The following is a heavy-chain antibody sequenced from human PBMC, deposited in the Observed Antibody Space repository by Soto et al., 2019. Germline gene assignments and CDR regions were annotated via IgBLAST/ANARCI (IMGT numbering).Heavy chain of an antibody. CDR2: ISSTTNYI. V-gene: IGHV3-21*06. CDR1: GFTFTRYS. CDR3: ARESEDLTSNFDY. Sequence: GGSLRLSCAASGFTFTRYSMNWVRQAPGKGLEWVSSISSTTNYIYYGDSMKGRFTIFRDNAKNSLYLEMNSLRAEDTAVYYCARESEDLTSNFDYWGQGTLVTVSS. J-gene: IGHJ4*02.